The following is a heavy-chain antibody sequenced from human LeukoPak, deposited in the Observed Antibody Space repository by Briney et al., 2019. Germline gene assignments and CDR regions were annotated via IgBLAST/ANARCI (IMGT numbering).Heavy chain of an antibody. V-gene: IGHV3-21*06. Sequence: GGSLRLSCAASGFIFTSYTMNWVRQAPGKGLEWVSSISSQGSYTYYEDSLKGRFTVSRDNAQNLLYLQMDSLTAQDTAVYYCARGGSGSFHVWGKGTTVIVSS. CDR3: ARGGSGSFHV. D-gene: IGHD3-10*01. CDR1: GFIFTSYT. J-gene: IGHJ6*04. CDR2: ISSQGSYT.